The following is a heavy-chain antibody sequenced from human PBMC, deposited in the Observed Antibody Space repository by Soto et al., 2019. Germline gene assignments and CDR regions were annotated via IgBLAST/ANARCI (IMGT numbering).Heavy chain of an antibody. CDR1: GYSFTSYW. V-gene: IGHV5-51*01. CDR2: IYPGDSDT. J-gene: IGHJ6*02. CDR3: ARTSAAGKYYYGMDV. D-gene: IGHD6-13*01. Sequence: GESLKISCKGSGYSFTSYWIGWARQMPGKDLEWMGIIYPGDSDTRYSPSFQGQVTISADKSISTAYLQWSSLKASDTAMYYCARTSAAGKYYYGMDVWGQGTTVTVSS.